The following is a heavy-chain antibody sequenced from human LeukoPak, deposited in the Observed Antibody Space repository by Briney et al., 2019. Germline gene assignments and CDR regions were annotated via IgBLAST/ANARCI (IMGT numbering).Heavy chain of an antibody. CDR2: VRSDGSNK. D-gene: IGHD2-21*02. V-gene: IGHV3-30*02. J-gene: IGHJ4*02. CDR3: ARDSDWAFDY. Sequence: PGGSLRLSCAASGFTFSYNGMHWVRQAPGKGLEWVAFVRSDGSNKYYADSVKGRFTFSRDNSKNTVYLQMNSLRPEDTAIYYCARDSDWAFDYWGQGTLVTVSS. CDR1: GFTFSYNG.